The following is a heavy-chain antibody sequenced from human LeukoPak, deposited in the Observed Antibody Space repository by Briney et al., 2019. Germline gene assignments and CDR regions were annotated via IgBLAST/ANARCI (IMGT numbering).Heavy chain of an antibody. CDR2: IHSSGST. Sequence: PSETLSLTCSVSGGSINTYYWSRIRQPAGKGLEWIGRIHSSGSTHYNPSLKSRVTMSLDTSKNQFSLQLTSVTAAGTAVYYCARDNDFFDYWGQGTLVTVSS. CDR3: ARDNDFFDY. J-gene: IGHJ4*02. CDR1: GGSINTYY. V-gene: IGHV4-4*07.